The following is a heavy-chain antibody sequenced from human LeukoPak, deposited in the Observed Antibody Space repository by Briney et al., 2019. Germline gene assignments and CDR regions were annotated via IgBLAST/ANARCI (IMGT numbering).Heavy chain of an antibody. Sequence: GGSLRLSCAASGFTVSSNYMSWVRQAPGKGLEWVSVIYSGGSTYYADSVKGRITISRDNSKNTLYLQMNSLRAEDTAVYYCAREGYYDSSDWGGYRGHNWYFDLWGRGTLVTVSS. J-gene: IGHJ2*01. CDR1: GFTVSSNY. CDR2: IYSGGST. V-gene: IGHV3-66*01. CDR3: AREGYYDSSDWGGYRGHNWYFDL. D-gene: IGHD3-22*01.